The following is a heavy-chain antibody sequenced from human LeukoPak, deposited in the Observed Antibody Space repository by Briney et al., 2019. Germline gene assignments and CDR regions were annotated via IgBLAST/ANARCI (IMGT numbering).Heavy chain of an antibody. D-gene: IGHD1-1*01. J-gene: IGHJ4*02. V-gene: IGHV4-39*01. CDR2: ISDRGET. Sequence: SETLSLTCTVSGGSINNSPYYWAWIRQPPGRGLEWIGSISDRGETYHNPSLKSRVTISVDTSKNQFSLSVISVTAADTAVYFCARPTAGPATQGYDSWGQGILVTDAS. CDR3: ARPTAGPATQGYDS. CDR1: GGSINNSPYY.